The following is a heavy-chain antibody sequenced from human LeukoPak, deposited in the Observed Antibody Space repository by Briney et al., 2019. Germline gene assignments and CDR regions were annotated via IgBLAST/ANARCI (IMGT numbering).Heavy chain of an antibody. CDR3: ARDLGWNDVRHFDY. Sequence: SVKVSCKASGGAFSSYAISWVRQAPGQGLEWMGRIIPILGIANYAQKFQGRVTITADKSTSTAYMELSSLRSEDTAVYYCARDLGWNDVRHFDYWGQGTLVTVSS. CDR2: IIPILGIA. CDR1: GGAFSSYA. V-gene: IGHV1-69*04. J-gene: IGHJ4*02. D-gene: IGHD1-1*01.